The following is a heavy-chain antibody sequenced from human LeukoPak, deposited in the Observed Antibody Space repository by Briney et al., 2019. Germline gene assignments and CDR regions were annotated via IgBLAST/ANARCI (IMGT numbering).Heavy chain of an antibody. J-gene: IGHJ4*02. D-gene: IGHD4-17*01. Sequence: PGRSLRLSCAASGFTFSSYGMHWVRQAPGKGLEWVAVIWYDGSNKYYADSVKGRFTISRDNSKDTLYLQMNSLRAEDTAVYYCAREGGHDYGDYVLDYWGQGTLVTVSS. V-gene: IGHV3-33*01. CDR2: IWYDGSNK. CDR1: GFTFSSYG. CDR3: AREGGHDYGDYVLDY.